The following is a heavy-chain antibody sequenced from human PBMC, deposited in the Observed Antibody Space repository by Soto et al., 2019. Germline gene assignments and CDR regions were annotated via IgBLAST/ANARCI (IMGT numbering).Heavy chain of an antibody. D-gene: IGHD3-22*01. V-gene: IGHV3-30-3*01. CDR2: ISYHGSNK. CDR1: GFTFSSYA. J-gene: IGHJ4*02. CDR3: ARDGYYYDSSGDLPDY. Sequence: QVQLVESGGGVVQPGRSLRLSCAASGFTFSSYAMHWVRQAPGKGLEWVAVISYHGSNKYYADSVKGRFTISRDNSKNTLYVQMNSLRVEDTAVYYCARDGYYYDSSGDLPDYWGQGTLVTVSS.